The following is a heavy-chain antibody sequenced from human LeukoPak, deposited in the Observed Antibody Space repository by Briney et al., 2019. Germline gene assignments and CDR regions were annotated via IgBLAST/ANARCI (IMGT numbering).Heavy chain of an antibody. CDR2: IYYSGST. Sequence: SQTLALTCTVCVGSISSRSYYWSWIRQPPGKGQKWIGSIYYSGSTYYNPSLKSRVTISVDTSKNQFSLKLSSVTAADTAVYYCARRKVSYYYYMDVWGKGTTVTVSS. CDR3: ARRKVSYYYYMDV. CDR1: VGSISSRSYY. J-gene: IGHJ6*03. V-gene: IGHV4-39*01.